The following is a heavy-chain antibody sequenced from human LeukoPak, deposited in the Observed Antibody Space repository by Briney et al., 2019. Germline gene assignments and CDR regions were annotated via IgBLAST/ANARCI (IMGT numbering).Heavy chain of an antibody. CDR1: GYIFTGYH. CDR2: INPNSGVT. J-gene: IGHJ6*02. CDR3: ARELLGATWYGMDV. V-gene: IGHV1-2*02. Sequence: GASVKVSCKASGYIFTGYHTHWVRQAPGQGLEWMGWINPNSGVTNYAQEFQGRVTMTRDTSISTAYMELSRLRSDDTAVYYCARELLGATWYGMDVWGQGTTVTVSS. D-gene: IGHD1-26*01.